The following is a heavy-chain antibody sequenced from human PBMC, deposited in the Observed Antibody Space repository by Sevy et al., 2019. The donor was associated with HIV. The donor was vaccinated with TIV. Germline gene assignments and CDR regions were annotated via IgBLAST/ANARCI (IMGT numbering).Heavy chain of an antibody. J-gene: IGHJ4*02. CDR1: GFTFSKYS. V-gene: IGHV3-23*01. CDR3: AREGCTKPHDY. Sequence: LSLTCAASGFTFSKYSMSWVRHPPGKGLEWVSTLSFGGGEINYADSVKGRFTISRDNSKSSVYLQMNNLRPEDTAVYYCAREGCTKPHDYWGQGTLVTVSS. D-gene: IGHD2-8*01. CDR2: LSFGGGEI.